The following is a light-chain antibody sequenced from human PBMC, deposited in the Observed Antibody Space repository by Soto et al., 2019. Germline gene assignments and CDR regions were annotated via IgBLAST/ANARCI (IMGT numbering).Light chain of an antibody. CDR3: CSHAGSHVI. CDR1: TSDVGTYKF. V-gene: IGLV2-23*02. Sequence: QCVLTQPASVSGSPGQSITISCTGTTSDVGTYKFVSWYQQHPGIAPKLMIYEVSERPSGVSNRFSGSKSGNTASLTISGLQAEDEADYYCCSHAGSHVIFGGGTKLTVL. J-gene: IGLJ2*01. CDR2: EVS.